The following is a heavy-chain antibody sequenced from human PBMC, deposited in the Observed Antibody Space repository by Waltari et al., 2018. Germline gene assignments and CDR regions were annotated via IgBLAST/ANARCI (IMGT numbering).Heavy chain of an antibody. CDR1: GFTFSSYS. CDR2: ISSSSSYI. J-gene: IGHJ6*02. D-gene: IGHD1-1*01. Sequence: EVQLVESGGGLVKPGGSLRLSCAASGFTFSSYSMNWVRQAPGKGLEWVSSISSSSSYIYYADSVKGRFTISRDNARNTLYLQMNRLRAEDTAVYFCARVSRRTYRSPVPGRHYYYGMDVWGQGTTVTVSS. V-gene: IGHV3-21*01. CDR3: ARVSRRTYRSPVPGRHYYYGMDV.